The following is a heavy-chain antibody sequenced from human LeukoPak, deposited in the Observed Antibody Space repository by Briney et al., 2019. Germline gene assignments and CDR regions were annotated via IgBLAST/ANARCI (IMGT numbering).Heavy chain of an antibody. J-gene: IGHJ3*02. Sequence: PSETLSLTCTVSGYSISSGYYWGWIRQPPGKGLEWIGEINHSGSTNYNPSLKSRVTISVDTSKNQFSLKLSPVTAADTAVYYCARHQQGIAVDPKRGKIWGQGTMVTVSS. V-gene: IGHV4-38-2*02. CDR2: INHSGST. CDR1: GYSISSGYY. D-gene: IGHD6-19*01. CDR3: ARHQQGIAVDPKRGKI.